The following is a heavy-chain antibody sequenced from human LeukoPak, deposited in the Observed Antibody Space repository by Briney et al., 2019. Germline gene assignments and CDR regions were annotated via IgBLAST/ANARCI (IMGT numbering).Heavy chain of an antibody. Sequence: SETLSLTCAVYGGSFSGYYWSWIRQPPGKGLEWIGEINHSGSTNYNPTLKSRVTISVDTSKNQFSLKLSSVTAADTAVYYCARQGVVITAFDYWGQGTLVTVSS. D-gene: IGHD3-22*01. CDR2: INHSGST. J-gene: IGHJ4*02. CDR1: GGSFSGYY. V-gene: IGHV4-34*01. CDR3: ARQGVVITAFDY.